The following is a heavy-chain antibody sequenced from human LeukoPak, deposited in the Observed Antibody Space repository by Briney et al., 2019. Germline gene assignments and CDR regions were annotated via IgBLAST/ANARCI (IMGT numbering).Heavy chain of an antibody. D-gene: IGHD6-13*01. CDR1: GFTFINYW. CDR2: IKPDGSEK. CDR3: ARVGGSSRSPFDY. Sequence: GGSLRLSCAASGFTFINYWMSWVRQAPGKGLEWVANIKPDGSEKYYVDSVKGRFTISRDNAKNSLYLQMNSLRAEDTAVYYCARVGGSSRSPFDYWGQGTLVTVSS. J-gene: IGHJ4*02. V-gene: IGHV3-7*01.